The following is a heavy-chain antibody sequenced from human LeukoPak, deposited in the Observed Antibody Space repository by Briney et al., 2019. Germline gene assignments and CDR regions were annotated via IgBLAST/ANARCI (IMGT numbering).Heavy chain of an antibody. Sequence: PGGSLRLSCAASGFTFSSYGMDWVRQAPGKGLEWVAVIPYDGSNKYYADSVKGRFTISRNNSKNTLYLQMNSLRAEDTAVYYCAKVHFPEYYYDSSGYPGVAFDIWGQGTMVTVSS. CDR2: IPYDGSNK. CDR3: AKVHFPEYYYDSSGYPGVAFDI. D-gene: IGHD3-22*01. CDR1: GFTFSSYG. V-gene: IGHV3-30*18. J-gene: IGHJ3*02.